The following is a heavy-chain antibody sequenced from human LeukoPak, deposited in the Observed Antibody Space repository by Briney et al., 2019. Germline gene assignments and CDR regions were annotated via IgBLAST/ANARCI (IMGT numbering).Heavy chain of an antibody. J-gene: IGHJ4*02. D-gene: IGHD6-19*01. CDR3: AGERGEEYSSGWYKRNYFDN. CDR1: GGSISSNSYH. V-gene: IGHV4-39*07. Sequence: SETLSLTCTASGGSISSNSYHWGWIRQPPGKGLEWIGSMSHSGSPYYNPSLKSRVAISADMSKNQFSLKLTSVTGADTAVYYCAGERGEEYSSGWYKRNYFDNWGQGIRVTVSS. CDR2: MSHSGSP.